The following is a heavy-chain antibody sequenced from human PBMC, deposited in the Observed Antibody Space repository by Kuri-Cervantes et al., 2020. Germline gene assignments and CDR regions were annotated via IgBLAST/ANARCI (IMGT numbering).Heavy chain of an antibody. Sequence: ASVKVSCKASGYTFTGYYMHWVRQAPGQGLEWMGWINPNSGGTNCAQKFQGRVTMTRDTSISTAYMELSRLRSDDTAVYYCARLIVGATDYAYYFDYWGQGTLVTVSS. CDR2: INPNSGGT. CDR1: GYTFTGYY. D-gene: IGHD1-26*01. J-gene: IGHJ4*02. V-gene: IGHV1-2*02. CDR3: ARLIVGATDYAYYFDY.